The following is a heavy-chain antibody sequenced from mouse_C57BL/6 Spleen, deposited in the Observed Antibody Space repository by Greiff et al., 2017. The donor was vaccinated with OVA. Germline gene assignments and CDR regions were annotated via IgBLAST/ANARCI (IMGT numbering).Heavy chain of an antibody. CDR2: IDPEDGDT. CDR1: GFNIKDYY. CDR3: THYDYDTDAMDY. V-gene: IGHV14-1*01. J-gene: IGHJ4*01. D-gene: IGHD2-4*01. Sequence: VQLKQSGAELVRPGASVKLSCTASGFNIKDYYMHWVKQRPEQGLEWIGRIDPEDGDTEYAPKFQGKATMTADTSSNTAYLHLSSLTSEDTAVYYCTHYDYDTDAMDYWGQGTSVTVSS.